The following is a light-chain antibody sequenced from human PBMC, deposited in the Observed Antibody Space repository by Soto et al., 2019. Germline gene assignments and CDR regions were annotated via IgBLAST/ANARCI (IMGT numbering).Light chain of an antibody. CDR2: DAS. CDR1: QSVSRY. J-gene: IGKJ5*01. V-gene: IGKV3-11*01. CDR3: QPRSDWPPIT. Sequence: EIVLTQTPATLSLSPGERATLSCRASQSVSRYLAWYQQKPGQAPRLLIYDASNRATGIPARFSGSGSGTDFTLTISSLEPEDIAVYYCQPRSDWPPITFGQGTRLEIK.